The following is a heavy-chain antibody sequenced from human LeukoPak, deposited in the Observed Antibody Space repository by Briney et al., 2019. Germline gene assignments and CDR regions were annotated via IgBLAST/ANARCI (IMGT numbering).Heavy chain of an antibody. CDR1: GFTFSNFA. J-gene: IGHJ4*02. Sequence: GGSLRLSCAASGFTFSNFAIHWVRQAPDKGLEWVAVVSSDGSKKYYADSVKGRFTISRDNAKNSLYLQMNSLRAEDTAVYYCYSSSSSIDYWGQGTLVTVSS. CDR3: YSSSSSIDY. CDR2: VSSDGSKK. D-gene: IGHD6-6*01. V-gene: IGHV3-30*04.